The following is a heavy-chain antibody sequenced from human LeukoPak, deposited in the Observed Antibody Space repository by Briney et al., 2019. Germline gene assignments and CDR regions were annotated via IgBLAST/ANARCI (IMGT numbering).Heavy chain of an antibody. CDR3: AKDIGATVTTIDY. CDR1: GFTVSTNY. D-gene: IGHD4-17*01. J-gene: IGHJ4*02. V-gene: IGHV3-53*01. CDR2: IYSAGNT. Sequence: PGGSLRLSCAASGFTVSTNYMSWVRQAPGKGLEWVSVIYSAGNTYYADSVKGRFTISRDNSKNTLYLQMNNLTAEDTAVYYCAKDIGATVTTIDYWGQGTLVTVSS.